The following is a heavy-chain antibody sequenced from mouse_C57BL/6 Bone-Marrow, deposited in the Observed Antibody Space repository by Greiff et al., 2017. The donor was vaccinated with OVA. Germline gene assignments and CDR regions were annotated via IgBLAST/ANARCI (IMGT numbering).Heavy chain of an antibody. V-gene: IGHV8-12*01. D-gene: IGHD2-4*01. J-gene: IGHJ1*03. CDR3: ARRAGYYDYDYDV. CDR1: GFSLSTSGMG. Sequence: QVTLKESGPGILQSSQTLSLTCSFSGFSLSTSGMGVSWIRQPSGQGLEWLAHIYWDDDKRYNPSLKSRLSISKDTSRNQVFLKITSVDTAETATYYGARRAGYYDYDYDVWGTGTTVTVSS. CDR2: IYWDDDK.